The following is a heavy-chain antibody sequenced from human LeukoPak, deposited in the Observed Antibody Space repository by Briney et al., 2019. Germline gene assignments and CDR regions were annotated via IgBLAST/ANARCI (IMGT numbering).Heavy chain of an antibody. CDR1: GFTFDDYA. CDR3: TKDAHYYDSSGYWS. Sequence: GRSLRLSCAASGFTFDDYAMHWVRQAPGKGLEWVSGISSNSGSIDYADSVKGRFTISRDNAKNSLYLQMNSLRAEDTALYYCTKDAHYYDSSGYWSWGQGTLVTVSS. CDR2: ISSNSGSI. V-gene: IGHV3-9*01. J-gene: IGHJ5*02. D-gene: IGHD3-22*01.